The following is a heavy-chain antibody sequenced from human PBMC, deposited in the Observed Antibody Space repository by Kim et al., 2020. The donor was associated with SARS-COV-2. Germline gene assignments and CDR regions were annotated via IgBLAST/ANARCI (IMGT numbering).Heavy chain of an antibody. CDR2: ISYDGSNK. CDR1: GFTFSSYG. CDR3: ASEWSSGYDFRFSGFDY. Sequence: GGSLRLSCAASGFTFSSYGMHWVRQAPGKGLEWVAVISYDGSNKYYADSVKGRFTISRDNSKNTLYLQMNSLRAEDTAVYYCASEWSSGYDFRFSGFDYWGQGTLVTVSS. V-gene: IGHV3-33*05. J-gene: IGHJ4*02. D-gene: IGHD5-12*01.